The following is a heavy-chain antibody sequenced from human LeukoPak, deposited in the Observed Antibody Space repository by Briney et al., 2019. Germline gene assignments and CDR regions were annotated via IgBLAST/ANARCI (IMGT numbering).Heavy chain of an antibody. CDR1: GFTFSRYS. V-gene: IGHV3-21*01. D-gene: IGHD3-22*01. Sequence: PGGSLRLSCAASGFTFSRYSMNWVRQAPGKGLEWVSSISGSSSYIYYAESVKGRFTISRDNAKNSLYLQMNSLRAEDTAVYYCAGGHSSGYYPIDYWGQGTLVTVSS. CDR3: AGGHSSGYYPIDY. J-gene: IGHJ4*02. CDR2: ISGSSSYI.